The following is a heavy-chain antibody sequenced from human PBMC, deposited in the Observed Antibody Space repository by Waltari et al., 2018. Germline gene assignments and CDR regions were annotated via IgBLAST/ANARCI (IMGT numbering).Heavy chain of an antibody. Sequence: QVQLVQSGAEVKKPGASLKVSCKASGYTFTSYGIIWVRQAHGKGREGMGWISAYNGNTNYARKVQGRVTMTTDTSTSTAYMGLRSLRSDDTAVYYCARVGDDFWSGYFDYWGQGTLVTVSS. J-gene: IGHJ4*02. V-gene: IGHV1-18*04. CDR2: ISAYNGNT. CDR1: GYTFTSYG. CDR3: ARVGDDFWSGYFDY. D-gene: IGHD3-3*01.